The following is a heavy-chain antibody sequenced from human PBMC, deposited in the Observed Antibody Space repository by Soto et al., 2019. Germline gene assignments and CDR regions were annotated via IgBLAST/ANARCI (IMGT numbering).Heavy chain of an antibody. D-gene: IGHD4-17*01. CDR2: TYYRSKWYN. J-gene: IGHJ6*02. CDR3: AREGTATAYVDYYDYGMDV. CDR1: GDSVSSNCAA. V-gene: IGHV6-1*01. Sequence: SQTLSLPCPTSGDSVSSNCAAWNWIRPSPSRGLEWLGRTYYRSKWYNDYAVSVKSRITINPDTSKNQFSLQLNSVTPEDTAVYYCAREGTATAYVDYYDYGMDVWGQGTTVTVSS.